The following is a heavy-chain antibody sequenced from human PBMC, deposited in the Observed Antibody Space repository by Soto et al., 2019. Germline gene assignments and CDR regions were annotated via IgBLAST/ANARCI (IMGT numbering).Heavy chain of an antibody. Sequence: ASVKFSCKASGYTFTSYYMHWVRQAPGQGLEWMGIINPSGGSTSYAQKFQGRVTMTRDTSTSTAYMELRSLRSDDTAVYYCARENWDYGMDVWGQGTTVTVSS. CDR3: ARENWDYGMDV. CDR1: GYTFTSYY. D-gene: IGHD7-27*01. J-gene: IGHJ6*02. V-gene: IGHV1-46*01. CDR2: INPSGGST.